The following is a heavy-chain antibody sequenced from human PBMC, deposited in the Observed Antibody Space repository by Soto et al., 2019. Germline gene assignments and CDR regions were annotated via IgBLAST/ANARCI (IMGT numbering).Heavy chain of an antibody. V-gene: IGHV3-23*01. Sequence: GGSLRLSCAASGFTFSSYAMSWVRQAPGKGLEWVSAISGSGGSTYYADSVKGRFTISRDNSKNTLYLQMNSLRAEDTAVYYCAKDLGSSTSFYYYYYYMDVWGKGTTVTVSS. J-gene: IGHJ6*03. D-gene: IGHD2-2*01. CDR1: GFTFSSYA. CDR3: AKDLGSSTSFYYYYYYMDV. CDR2: ISGSGGST.